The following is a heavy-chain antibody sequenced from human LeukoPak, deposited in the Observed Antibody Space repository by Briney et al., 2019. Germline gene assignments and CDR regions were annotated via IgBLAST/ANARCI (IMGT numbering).Heavy chain of an antibody. D-gene: IGHD2-2*01. V-gene: IGHV3-13*01. CDR1: GFTFSHHD. J-gene: IGHJ4*02. CDR2: IYTAGDT. Sequence: PGGSLRLSCVVSGFTFSHHDMHWVRQPIGKGLEWVSGIYTAGDTYYADSVKGRFTISREYAKNSLFLQMNRVSAGDTAVYYCARSFCNSTSCPFYFDLWGQGALVTVSS. CDR3: ARSFCNSTSCPFYFDL.